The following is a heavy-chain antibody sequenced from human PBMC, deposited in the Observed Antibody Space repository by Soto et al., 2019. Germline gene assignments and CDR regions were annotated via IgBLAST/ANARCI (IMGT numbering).Heavy chain of an antibody. J-gene: IGHJ3*02. CDR2: INHSGST. CDR1: GGSFSGYY. V-gene: IGHV4-34*01. Sequence: SQTLSLTCAVYGGSFSGYYWSWIRQPPGKGLEWIGEINHSGSTNYNPSLKSRVTISVDTSKNQFSLKLSSVTAADTAVYYGARLGYIPITGTTDIWGQGTMVTVSS. D-gene: IGHD1-20*01. CDR3: ARLGYIPITGTTDI.